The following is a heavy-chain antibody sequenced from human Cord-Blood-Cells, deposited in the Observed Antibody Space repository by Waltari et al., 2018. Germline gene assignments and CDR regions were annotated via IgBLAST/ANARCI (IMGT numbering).Heavy chain of an antibody. CDR2: ISYDGSNK. Sequence: QVQLVESGGGVVQPGRSLRLSCAAPGFTFSRHAMHWVRQAPGKGLEWVAVISYDGSNKYYADSVKGRFTISRDNSKNTLYLQMNSLRAEDTAVYYCARGTYFDYWGQGTLVTVSS. D-gene: IGHD1-1*01. CDR1: GFTFSRHA. V-gene: IGHV3-30-3*01. J-gene: IGHJ4*02. CDR3: ARGTYFDY.